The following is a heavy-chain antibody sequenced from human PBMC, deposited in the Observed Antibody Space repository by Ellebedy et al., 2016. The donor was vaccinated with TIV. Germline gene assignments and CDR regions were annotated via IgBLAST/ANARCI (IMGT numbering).Heavy chain of an antibody. CDR1: GYTFTSYG. J-gene: IGHJ4*02. D-gene: IGHD2/OR15-2a*01. CDR2: ISGYNGNT. V-gene: IGHV1-18*04. Sequence: AASVKVSCKASGYTFTSYGISWVRQAPGQGLEWMGWISGYNGNTNYAQKLQGRVTMTTDTSTSTAYMELRSLRSDDTSVYYCARGGHLAESYLVDHWGQGTLVTVSS. CDR3: ARGGHLAESYLVDH.